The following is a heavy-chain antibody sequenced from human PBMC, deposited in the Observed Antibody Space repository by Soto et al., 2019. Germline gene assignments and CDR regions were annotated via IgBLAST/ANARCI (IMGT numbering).Heavy chain of an antibody. CDR3: ARVSCSRTSCYVGTYSDY. CDR1: GYTFTNYW. J-gene: IGHJ4*02. CDR2: IYPGDSDT. Sequence: GESLKISCKGSGYTFTNYWIGWVRQMPGKGLEWMGMIYPGDSDTRYSPSFQGQVTISADKSITTAYLQLGSLRASDTAMYYCARVSCSRTSCYVGTYSDYWGQGTLVTVSS. V-gene: IGHV5-51*01. D-gene: IGHD2-2*01.